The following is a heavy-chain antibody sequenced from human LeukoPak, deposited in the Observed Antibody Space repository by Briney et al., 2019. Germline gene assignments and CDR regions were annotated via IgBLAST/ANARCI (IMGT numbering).Heavy chain of an antibody. CDR2: INPNSGGT. J-gene: IGHJ4*02. CDR3: AREYCSSTSCQFYYFDY. Sequence: ASVKVSCKASGYTFTGYYMHWVRQAPGQGLEWMGRINPNSGGTNYAQKFQGRVTMTRDTSITTAYMELSGLRSDDTAMFYCAREYCSSTSCQFYYFDYWDQGTLVTVSS. CDR1: GYTFTGYY. V-gene: IGHV1-2*06. D-gene: IGHD2-2*01.